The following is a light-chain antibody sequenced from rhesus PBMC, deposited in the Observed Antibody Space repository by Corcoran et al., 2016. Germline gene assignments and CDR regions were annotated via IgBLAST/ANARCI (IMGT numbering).Light chain of an antibody. Sequence: DIQMTQSPSSLSASVGDRVTITCRASPDIPSYLNWYPQNPGKAPKLLVYYATPLDGGVPLRFSGSESGTDFTLTISSLQPWDFATYYCQQYSALPYSFGQGTTVEMK. J-gene: IGKJ2*01. V-gene: IGKV1-32*01. CDR1: PDIPSY. CDR3: QQYSALPYS. CDR2: YAT.